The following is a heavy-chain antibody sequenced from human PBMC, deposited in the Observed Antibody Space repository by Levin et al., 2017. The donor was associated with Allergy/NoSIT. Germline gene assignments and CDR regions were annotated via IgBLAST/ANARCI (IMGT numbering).Heavy chain of an antibody. CDR2: IYSGGST. CDR3: ARGSGYSYGYVDY. CDR1: GFTVSNNY. D-gene: IGHD5-18*01. V-gene: IGHV3-53*01. Sequence: PGGSLRLSCAASGFTVSNNYMSWVRQAPGKGLEWVSVIYSGGSTYYADSVKGRFTISRDNSKNTLYLQMNSLRAEDTAVYYCARGSGYSYGYVDYWGQGTLVTVSS. J-gene: IGHJ4*02.